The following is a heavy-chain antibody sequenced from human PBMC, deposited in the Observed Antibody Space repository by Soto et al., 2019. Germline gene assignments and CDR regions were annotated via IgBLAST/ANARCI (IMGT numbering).Heavy chain of an antibody. Sequence: SETLSLTCAVYGGSFSGYYCSWSRQPPGKGLEWIGEINHSGSTNYNPSLKSRVTISVDTSKNQFSLKLSSVTAADTAVYYCARGRYCSSTSCPHRFDPWGQGILVTVSS. J-gene: IGHJ5*02. V-gene: IGHV4-34*01. D-gene: IGHD2-2*01. CDR1: GGSFSGYY. CDR3: ARGRYCSSTSCPHRFDP. CDR2: INHSGST.